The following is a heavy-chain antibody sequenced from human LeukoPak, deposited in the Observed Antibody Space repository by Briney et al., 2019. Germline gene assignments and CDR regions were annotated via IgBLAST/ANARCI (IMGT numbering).Heavy chain of an antibody. V-gene: IGHV3-30-3*01. CDR1: GFTFSSYA. CDR3: ARGAIVVVPTAMDV. Sequence: GRSLRLSCAASGFTFSSYAMHWVRQAPGKGLEWVAVISYDGSNKYYADSVKGRFTISRDNSKNTLYLQMNSLRAEDTAVYYCARGAIVVVPTAMDVWGKGTTVTVSS. CDR2: ISYDGSNK. D-gene: IGHD2-2*01. J-gene: IGHJ6*03.